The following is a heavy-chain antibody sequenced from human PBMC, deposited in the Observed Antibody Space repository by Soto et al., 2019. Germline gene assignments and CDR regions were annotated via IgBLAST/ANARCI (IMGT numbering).Heavy chain of an antibody. D-gene: IGHD3-10*02. Sequence: EVQVLESGGDLVQPGGSLRLSCAASGFTFNTNSMAWVRQAPGKGLEYVSTISGAGDTTNYAASVKARFTISRDNSKTTLYLQMNSLRDEDTALYYFAKCFAACMFGVFDIWCQGTMVTVSS. CDR1: GFTFNTNS. J-gene: IGHJ3*02. V-gene: IGHV3-23*01. CDR3: AKCFAACMFGVFDI. CDR2: ISGAGDTT.